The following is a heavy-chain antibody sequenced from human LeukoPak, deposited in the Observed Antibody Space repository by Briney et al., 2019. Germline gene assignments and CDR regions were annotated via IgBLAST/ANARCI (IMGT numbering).Heavy chain of an antibody. CDR2: ISSSSSTI. Sequence: GGSLRLSCAASGFTFSSYSMNWVRQAPGKGLEWVSYISSSSSTIYYADSVKGRFTISRDNAKNSLYLQMNSLRAEDMAVYYCARDVYGSGKNWFDPWGQGTLVTVSS. D-gene: IGHD3-10*01. V-gene: IGHV3-48*01. CDR1: GFTFSSYS. CDR3: ARDVYGSGKNWFDP. J-gene: IGHJ5*02.